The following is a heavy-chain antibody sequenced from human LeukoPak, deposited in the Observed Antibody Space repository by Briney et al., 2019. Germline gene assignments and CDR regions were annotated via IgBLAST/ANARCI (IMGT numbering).Heavy chain of an antibody. CDR3: ARGYSGSYAHFDY. CDR1: GYTFTGYY. D-gene: IGHD1-26*01. Sequence: ASVKVSCRASGYTFTGYYMHWVRQAPGQGLEWMGWINPNSGGTNYAQKFQGRVTMTRDTSISTAYMELSRLRSDDTAVYYCARGYSGSYAHFDYWGQGTLVTVSS. V-gene: IGHV1-2*02. J-gene: IGHJ4*02. CDR2: INPNSGGT.